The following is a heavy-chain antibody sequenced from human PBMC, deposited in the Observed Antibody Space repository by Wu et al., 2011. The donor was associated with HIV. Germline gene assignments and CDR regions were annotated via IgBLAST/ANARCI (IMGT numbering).Heavy chain of an antibody. D-gene: IGHD2-2*01. CDR2: INPNSGGT. CDR1: GYTFTGYY. J-gene: IGHJ6*03. V-gene: IGHV1-2*02. Sequence: QVQLVQSGAEVKKPGASVKVSCKASGYTFTGYYMHWVRQAPGQGLEWMGWINPNSGGTNYAQKFQGRVTMTRDTSISTAYMELSRLRSDDTAVYYCARAAVVVPAAISEYSYYYMDVWAKGPRSRLL. CDR3: ARAAVVVPAAISEYSYYYMDV.